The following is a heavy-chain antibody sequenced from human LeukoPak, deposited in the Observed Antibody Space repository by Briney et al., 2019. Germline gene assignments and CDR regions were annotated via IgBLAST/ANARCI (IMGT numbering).Heavy chain of an antibody. CDR1: GLTGSHNY. V-gene: IGHV3-53*01. D-gene: IGHD4-17*01. CDR2: IHTSGDT. CDR3: IVFGDSNH. Sequence: GGSLRLSCAASGLTGSHNYVSWVRQAPGKGLEWVPAIHTSGDTCYADSVKGRFTISRDTSKNTLYLQINSLRVEDTAVYYCIVFGDSNHWGQGTLVTVSS. J-gene: IGHJ5*02.